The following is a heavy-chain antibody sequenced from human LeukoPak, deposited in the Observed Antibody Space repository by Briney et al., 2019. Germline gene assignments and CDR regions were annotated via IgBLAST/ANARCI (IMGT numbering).Heavy chain of an antibody. CDR1: GFTFSSYA. CDR2: ISYDGSNK. Sequence: GESLKISCKGSGFTFSSYAMHWVRPAPGKGLEWVAVISYDGSNKYYADSVKGRFTISRDNSKNTLYLQMNSLRAEDTAVYYCARAVSKILTGPRGYNWFDPWGQGTLVTVSS. D-gene: IGHD3-9*01. J-gene: IGHJ5*02. V-gene: IGHV3-30*04. CDR3: ARAVSKILTGPRGYNWFDP.